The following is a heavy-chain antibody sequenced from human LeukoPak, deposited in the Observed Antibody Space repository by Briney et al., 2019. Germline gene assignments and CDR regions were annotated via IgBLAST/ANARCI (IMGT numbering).Heavy chain of an antibody. CDR3: ARGLADYGDYYYYYGMDV. Sequence: PSETLSLTCAVYGGSFSGYYWSWIRQAPGKGLEWIGEINHSGSTNYNPSLKSRVTISVDTSKNQFSLKLSSVTAADTAVYYCARGLADYGDYYYYYGMDVWGQGTTVTVSS. D-gene: IGHD4-17*01. V-gene: IGHV4-34*01. CDR2: INHSGST. J-gene: IGHJ6*02. CDR1: GGSFSGYY.